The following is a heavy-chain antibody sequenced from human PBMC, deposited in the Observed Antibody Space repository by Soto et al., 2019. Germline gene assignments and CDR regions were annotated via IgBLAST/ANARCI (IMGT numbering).Heavy chain of an antibody. Sequence: VQLVESGGGVVQPGRSLRLSCAASGFTFSSYAMSWVRQAPGKGLEWVSSISGSGGSTYYADSVKGRFTISRDNSKYTLYLQMNSLRAEDTAVYYCAKEASPDYGDYQYYFDYWGQGTLVTVSS. D-gene: IGHD4-17*01. V-gene: IGHV3-23*04. CDR2: ISGSGGST. CDR1: GFTFSSYA. J-gene: IGHJ4*02. CDR3: AKEASPDYGDYQYYFDY.